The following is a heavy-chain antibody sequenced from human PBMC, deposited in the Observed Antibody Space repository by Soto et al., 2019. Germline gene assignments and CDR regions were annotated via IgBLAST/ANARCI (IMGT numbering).Heavy chain of an antibody. V-gene: IGHV3-21*01. J-gene: IGHJ4*02. Sequence: EVQLVESGGGLVKPGESLRLSCAASGFTFSSYSMNWVRQTPGKGLEWVSSISSSSTYIYYADSMKGRFTISRDNAKNSLYLHMNSLRAEDTAVYYCARDGGTPYWGGDCSFHDYWGQGTLVTVSS. CDR2: ISSSSTYI. D-gene: IGHD2-21*02. CDR3: ARDGGTPYWGGDCSFHDY. CDR1: GFTFSSYS.